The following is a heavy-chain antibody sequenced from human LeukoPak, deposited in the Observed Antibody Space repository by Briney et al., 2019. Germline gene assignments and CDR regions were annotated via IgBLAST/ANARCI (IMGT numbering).Heavy chain of an antibody. J-gene: IGHJ5*02. CDR3: ARIVIVGATNWFDP. D-gene: IGHD1-26*01. CDR2: INPNSGGT. CDR1: GYTFTSYY. V-gene: IGHV1-2*02. Sequence: GASVKVSCKASGYTFTSYYMHWVRQAPGQGLEWMGWINPNSGGTNYAQKFQGRVTMTRDTSISTAYMELSRLRSDDTAVYYCARIVIVGATNWFDPWGQGTLVTVSS.